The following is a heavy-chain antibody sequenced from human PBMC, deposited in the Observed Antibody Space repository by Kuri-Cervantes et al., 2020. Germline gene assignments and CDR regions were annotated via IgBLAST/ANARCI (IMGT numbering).Heavy chain of an antibody. J-gene: IGHJ6*02. CDR2: ISAYNGNT. V-gene: IGHV1-18*01. CDR3: ARLQRYYYYGMDV. D-gene: IGHD4-11*01. Sequence: ASVKVSCKASGYTFTSYGISWVRQAPGQGLEWMGWISAYNGNTNYAQKFQGRVTMTRNTSISTAYMELSSLRSEDTAVYYCARLQRYYYYGMDVWGQGTTVTVSS. CDR1: GYTFTSYG.